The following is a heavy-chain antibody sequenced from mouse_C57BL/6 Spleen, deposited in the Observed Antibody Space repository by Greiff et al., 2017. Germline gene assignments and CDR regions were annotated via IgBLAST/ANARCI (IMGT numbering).Heavy chain of an antibody. Sequence: QVQLQQPGAELVKPGASVKLSCKASGYTFTSYWMHWVKQRPGQGLEWIGMIHPNSGSTNYNEKFKSKATLTVDKSSSTAYMQLSSLTSEDSAVYYCARYRYDYDGGDYWGQGTTLTVSS. CDR2: IHPNSGST. V-gene: IGHV1-64*01. J-gene: IGHJ2*01. CDR1: GYTFTSYW. CDR3: ARYRYDYDGGDY. D-gene: IGHD2-4*01.